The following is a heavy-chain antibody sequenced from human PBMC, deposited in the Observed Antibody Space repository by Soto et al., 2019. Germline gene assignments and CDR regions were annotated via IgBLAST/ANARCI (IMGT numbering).Heavy chain of an antibody. CDR2: ISGPSDIT. CDR3: AREGRLKSPDH. CDR1: GFTFSRYA. D-gene: IGHD1-26*01. V-gene: IGHV3-23*01. J-gene: IGHJ5*02. Sequence: QLLESGGGLVQTGGSLRLSCAASGFTFSRYAMSWVRQAPGKGLEWVSAISGPSDITSYADSVKGRFTISRDNSQNTLFLQMNSLRDEDSAVYYCAREGRLKSPDHWGQGTLVTVSS.